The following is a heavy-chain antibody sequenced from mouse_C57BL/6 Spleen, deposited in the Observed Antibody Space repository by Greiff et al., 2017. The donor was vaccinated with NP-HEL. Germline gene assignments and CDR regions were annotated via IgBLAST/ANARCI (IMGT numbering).Heavy chain of an antibody. Sequence: EVKLEESGGGLVQPGGSLSLSCAASGFTFTAYYMSWVRQPPGKALEWLGFIRNKANGYTTEYSASVKGRFTISRDNSQSILYLQMNALRAEDSATYYCAGSFAYYFDYWGQGTTLTVSS. CDR3: AGSFAYYFDY. CDR2: IRNKANGYTT. V-gene: IGHV7-3*01. CDR1: GFTFTAYY. J-gene: IGHJ2*01.